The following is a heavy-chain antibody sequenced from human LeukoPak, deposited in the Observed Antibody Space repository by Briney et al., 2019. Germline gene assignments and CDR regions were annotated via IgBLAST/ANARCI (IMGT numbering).Heavy chain of an antibody. V-gene: IGHV3-7*03. CDR2: MKHDGSEE. D-gene: IGHD3-10*01. Sequence: GGSLRLSCAASGFMFETYWMNWVRQVPGEGLEWVANMKHDGSEEYYVESVKGRFIISRDNTNKLLYPQMNSLRAEDTAIYYCARKAAGWGVLDHWGQGILVTVSS. CDR1: GFMFETYW. J-gene: IGHJ4*02. CDR3: ARKAAGWGVLDH.